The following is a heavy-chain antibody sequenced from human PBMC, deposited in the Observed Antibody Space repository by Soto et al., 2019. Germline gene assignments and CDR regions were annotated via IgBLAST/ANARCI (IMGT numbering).Heavy chain of an antibody. CDR2: ISWNSGSI. Sequence: LRLSCAASGFTFDDYAMHWVRQAPGKGLEWVSGISWNSGSIGYADSVKGRFTISRDNAKNSLYLQMNSLRAEDTALYYCAKDTFGYYDSSGYFDYWGQGTLVTVSS. CDR3: AKDTFGYYDSSGYFDY. V-gene: IGHV3-9*01. J-gene: IGHJ4*02. D-gene: IGHD3-22*01. CDR1: GFTFDDYA.